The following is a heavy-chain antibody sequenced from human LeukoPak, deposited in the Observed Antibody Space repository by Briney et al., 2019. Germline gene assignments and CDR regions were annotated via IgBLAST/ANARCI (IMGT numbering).Heavy chain of an antibody. D-gene: IGHD5-18*01. CDR1: GFTFSIYG. CDR2: ISDNGSNK. Sequence: PGRSLRLSCAASGFTFSIYGMHWARQAPGKGLEWVAVISDNGSNKYYADSVKGRFTISRDSSKNTMYLQMNSLRVEDTAVYYCAKDNRRYSCDYWGQGTLVTVSS. V-gene: IGHV3-30*18. J-gene: IGHJ4*02. CDR3: AKDNRRYSCDY.